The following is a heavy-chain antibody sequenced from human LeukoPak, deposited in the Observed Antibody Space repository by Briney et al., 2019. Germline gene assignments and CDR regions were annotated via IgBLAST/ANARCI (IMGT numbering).Heavy chain of an antibody. CDR2: ISWNSGSI. CDR1: GFTFDDYA. CDR3: AKGGYYDFWSGYFQH. V-gene: IGHV3-9*03. J-gene: IGHJ1*01. Sequence: PGRSLRLSCAASGFTFDDYAMHWVRQAPGKGLEWVSGISWNSGSIGYADSVKGRFTISRDNAKNSLYLQMNSLRAEDMALYYCAKGGYYDFWSGYFQHWGQGTLVTVSS. D-gene: IGHD3-3*01.